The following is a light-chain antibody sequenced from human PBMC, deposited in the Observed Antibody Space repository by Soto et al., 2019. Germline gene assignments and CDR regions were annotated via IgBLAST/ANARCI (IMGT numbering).Light chain of an antibody. CDR2: EVS. V-gene: IGLV2-8*01. CDR3: SSYAGSIVV. CDR1: SSDVGGYNY. Sequence: QSVLTQPPSASGSPGQSVTISCTGTSSDVGGYNYVSWYQQHPGKAPKLMIYEVSKRPSGVPDRFSGSKSGNTASLTVSGLQAEDEAEYYCSSYAGSIVVFGGGTKLTVL. J-gene: IGLJ2*01.